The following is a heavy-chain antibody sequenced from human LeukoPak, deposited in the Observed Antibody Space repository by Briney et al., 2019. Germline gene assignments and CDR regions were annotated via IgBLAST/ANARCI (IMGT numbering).Heavy chain of an antibody. CDR2: ISSNSSTI. V-gene: IGHV3-48*04. CDR3: ARPWGETGNYYYMDV. CDR1: AFTFSSYS. Sequence: PGGSLRLSCAASAFTFSSYSMNWVRQAPGKGLEWVSYISSNSSTIYYADSVKGRFTISRDNAKNSLYLQMNSLRAEDTAVYYCARPWGETGNYYYMDVWGKGTTVTVSS. J-gene: IGHJ6*03. D-gene: IGHD1-1*01.